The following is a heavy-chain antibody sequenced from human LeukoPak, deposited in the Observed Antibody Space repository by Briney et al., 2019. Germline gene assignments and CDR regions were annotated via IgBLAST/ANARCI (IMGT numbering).Heavy chain of an antibody. Sequence: SETLSLTCTVSGGSISSSTNYWGWIRQSPGKGLEWIGSIYYSGNTYYNPSLKSRVTISVDTSKNQFSLKLSSVTAADTAVYYCAVTRGAFVRGKGTTVTVSS. CDR2: IYYSGNT. J-gene: IGHJ6*04. CDR3: AVTRGAFV. D-gene: IGHD4-23*01. V-gene: IGHV4-39*01. CDR1: GGSISSSTNY.